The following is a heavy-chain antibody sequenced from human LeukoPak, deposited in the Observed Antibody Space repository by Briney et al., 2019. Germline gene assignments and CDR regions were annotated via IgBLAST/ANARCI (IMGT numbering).Heavy chain of an antibody. J-gene: IGHJ4*02. CDR1: GFTFSSYG. CDR2: ISYDGTNK. V-gene: IGHV3-30*18. CDR3: AKDWGHCSGGNCYYFDY. D-gene: IGHD2-15*01. Sequence: GGSLRLSCAASGFTFSSYGMHWVRQAPGKGLEWVAVISYDGTNKYYADSVKGRFTISRDNSKNTLYLQVNSLRPEDTAVYYCAKDWGHCSGGNCYYFDYWGQGTLVTVSS.